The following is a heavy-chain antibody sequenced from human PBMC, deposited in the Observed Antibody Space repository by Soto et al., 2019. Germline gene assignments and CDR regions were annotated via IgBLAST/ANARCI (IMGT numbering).Heavy chain of an antibody. CDR1: GGGNLRDYR. CDR2: FIPEHGST. CDR3: ATHRSGRFLEWLPEGSLGY. D-gene: IGHD3-3*01. J-gene: IGHJ4*02. V-gene: IGHV1-69*10. Sequence: GASVKVSCKASGGGNLRDYRTTWVRRAPGQGLDWMGGFIPEHGSTNYAQNFQGRVTMTADKSTDTAYMELSSLRSDDTAVYYCATHRSGRFLEWLPEGSLGYWGQGTLVTVSS.